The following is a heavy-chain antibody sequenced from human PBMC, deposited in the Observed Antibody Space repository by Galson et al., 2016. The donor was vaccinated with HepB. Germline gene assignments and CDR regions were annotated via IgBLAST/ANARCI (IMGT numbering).Heavy chain of an antibody. CDR1: GFTFNEYT. J-gene: IGHJ4*02. CDR3: VKEKVGSRYFDY. D-gene: IGHD1-26*01. CDR2: VTWDGGHT. V-gene: IGHV3-43*01. Sequence: SLRLSCAASGFTFNEYTMHWVRQTPGKGLEWVSLVTWDGGHTLYGDSVKGRFTVSRDNSNNFLYLQMNRLRTEDTALYYCVKEKVGSRYFDYWGQGTLVTVSS.